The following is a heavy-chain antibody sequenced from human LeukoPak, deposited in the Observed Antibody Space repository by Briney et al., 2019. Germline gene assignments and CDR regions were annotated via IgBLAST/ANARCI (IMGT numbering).Heavy chain of an antibody. CDR2: INHSGST. CDR3: ASGYSSGWYMMYFDY. D-gene: IGHD6-19*01. CDR1: GGSFSGYY. V-gene: IGHV4-34*01. J-gene: IGHJ4*02. Sequence: SETLSLTCAVYGGSFSGYYWSWIRQPPGKGLEWIGEINHSGSTYYNPSLKSRVTISVDTSKNQFSLKLSSVTAADTAVYYCASGYSSGWYMMYFDYWGQGTLVTVSS.